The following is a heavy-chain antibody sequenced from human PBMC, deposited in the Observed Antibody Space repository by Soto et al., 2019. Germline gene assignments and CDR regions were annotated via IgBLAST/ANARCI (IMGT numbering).Heavy chain of an antibody. CDR1: GGSVSSVSYY. J-gene: IGHJ5*02. CDR3: ARDPRIAYYHDX. V-gene: IGHV4-31*03. Sequence: SETLSLTCTVSGGSVSSVSYYWSWIRQHPGRGLELIGYIYYTGNTYYDPSLKSRLAISVDTSKNQFSLKLTSVTAADTAVYYCARDPRIAYYHDXWGQGTMVTVSX. D-gene: IGHD3-3*01. CDR2: IYYTGNT.